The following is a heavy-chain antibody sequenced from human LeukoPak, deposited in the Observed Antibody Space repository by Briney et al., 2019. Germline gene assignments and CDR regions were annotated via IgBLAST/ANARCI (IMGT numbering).Heavy chain of an antibody. Sequence: GSLRLSCAASGFTFTSYSMNWVRQFPGKGLEWIGTISDGGSTYYNPSLESRVIISVDTSKNQFSLKLSSVTAADTAVYYCVRHCCSTPSKRTFDIWGQGTLVTVSS. CDR2: ISDGGST. CDR1: GFTFTSYS. V-gene: IGHV4-39*01. J-gene: IGHJ3*02. D-gene: IGHD2-2*01. CDR3: VRHCCSTPSKRTFDI.